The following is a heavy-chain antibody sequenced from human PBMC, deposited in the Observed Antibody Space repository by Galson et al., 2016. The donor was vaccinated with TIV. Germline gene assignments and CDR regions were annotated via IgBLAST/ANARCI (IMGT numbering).Heavy chain of an antibody. CDR1: GYTFSDYY. Sequence: SVKVSCKASGYTFSDYYIHWVRQAPGQGLEWMGWINPNNDDTYYGQKFQGRVTMTRDTSISTVYMELSRLRSDDTAVYYCARGGGTYYQTYWYFNLWGRGTLVTVSS. J-gene: IGHJ2*01. V-gene: IGHV1-2*02. CDR2: INPNNDDT. D-gene: IGHD3-22*01. CDR3: ARGGGTYYQTYWYFNL.